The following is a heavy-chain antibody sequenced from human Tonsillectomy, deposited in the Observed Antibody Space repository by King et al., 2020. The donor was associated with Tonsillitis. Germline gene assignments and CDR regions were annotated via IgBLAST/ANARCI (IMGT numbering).Heavy chain of an antibody. J-gene: IGHJ5*02. Sequence: VQLVQSGAEVKKPGASVKISCKASGYSFTTYGLSWVRQAPGQGLEWMGWISAANGDTNYAQQFQGRVTMTTETSTNTLYLELRSLTSDDTAVYYCARGFGSRWFWANYFDPWGQGTLVTVSS. V-gene: IGHV1-18*01. CDR2: ISAANGDT. CDR3: ARGFGSRWFWANYFDP. CDR1: GYSFTTYG. D-gene: IGHD3-10*01.